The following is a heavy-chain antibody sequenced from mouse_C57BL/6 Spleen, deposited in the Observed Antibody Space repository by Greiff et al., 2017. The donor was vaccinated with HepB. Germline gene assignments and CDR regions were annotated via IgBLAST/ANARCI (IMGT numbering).Heavy chain of an antibody. CDR3: AREWLGTTFDY. CDR1: GYTFTSYW. CDR2: IDPSDSYT. V-gene: IGHV1-59*01. J-gene: IGHJ2*01. D-gene: IGHD2-14*01. Sequence: VQLQQPGAELVRPGTSVKLSCKASGYTFTSYWMHWVKQRPGQGLEWIGVIDPSDSYTNYNQKFKGKATLTVDTSSSTAYMQLSSLTSEDSAVYYCAREWLGTTFDYWGQGTTLTVSS.